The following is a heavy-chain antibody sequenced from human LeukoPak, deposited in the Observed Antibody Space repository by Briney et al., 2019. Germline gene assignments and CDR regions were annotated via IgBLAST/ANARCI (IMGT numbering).Heavy chain of an antibody. D-gene: IGHD3-16*02. V-gene: IGHV4-34*01. Sequence: KPSETLSLTCAVYGGSFSGYYWSWIRQPPGKGLEWIGEINHSGSTNYNPSLKSRVTISVDTSKNQFSPKLSSVTAADTAVYYCARGRRDPGLGELSLFDYWGQGTLVTVSS. CDR3: ARGRRDPGLGELSLFDY. CDR2: INHSGST. CDR1: GGSFSGYY. J-gene: IGHJ4*02.